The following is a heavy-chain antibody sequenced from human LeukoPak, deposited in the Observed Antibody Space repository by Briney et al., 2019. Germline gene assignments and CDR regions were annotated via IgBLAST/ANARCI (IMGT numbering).Heavy chain of an antibody. J-gene: IGHJ6*03. CDR1: GFTFSSYA. D-gene: IGHD3-3*01. CDR3: TRGDDFWSARGSYYMDV. V-gene: IGHV3-64*01. CDR2: ISSNGGST. Sequence: GGSLRLSCAASGFTFSSYAMHWVRQAPGKGLEYVSAISSNGGSTYYANSVKGRFTISRDNSKNTLYLQMGSLRAEDMAVYYCTRGDDFWSARGSYYMDVWGKGTTVTVSS.